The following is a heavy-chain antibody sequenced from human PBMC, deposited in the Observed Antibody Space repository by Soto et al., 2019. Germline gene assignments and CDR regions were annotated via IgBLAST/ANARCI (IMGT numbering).Heavy chain of an antibody. D-gene: IGHD7-27*01. CDR1: ITTGVG. Sequence: ITTGVGVGWIRQPPGEALECLALIYWDDDKRYSPSLTNRLTITKDTSKNQVVLTMTNMHPVDTGTYFCAYRPSLDWGHFDSWGQGTLVTVSS. J-gene: IGHJ4*02. V-gene: IGHV2-5*02. CDR3: AYRPSLDWGHFDS. CDR2: IYWDDDK.